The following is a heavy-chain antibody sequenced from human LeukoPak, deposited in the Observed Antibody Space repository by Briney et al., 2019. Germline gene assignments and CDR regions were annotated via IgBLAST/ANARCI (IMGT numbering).Heavy chain of an antibody. J-gene: IGHJ4*02. Sequence: GGSLSLSCAASGFTFSNHAMSWVRQAPGKGLQWVSAISGGGVAIYYADSVKGRFTISRDNSKNTLYLQMNSLRAEDTAVYYCAKDGFDYYDSSGYYYFNYWGQGTLVTVSS. CDR2: ISGGGVAI. D-gene: IGHD3-22*01. CDR1: GFTFSNHA. CDR3: AKDGFDYYDSSGYYYFNY. V-gene: IGHV3-23*01.